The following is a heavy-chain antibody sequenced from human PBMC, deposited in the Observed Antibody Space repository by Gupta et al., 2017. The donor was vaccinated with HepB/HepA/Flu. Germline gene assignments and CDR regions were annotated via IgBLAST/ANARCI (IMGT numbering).Heavy chain of an antibody. J-gene: IGHJ4*02. CDR3: ARGPWHFDY. Sequence: QVQLQQWGAGLLKPSETLSLTCGVYGGSFSGYSWSWIRQPPGKGLEWIGEINHSGSTNYNPALKSRVTISVDTSKNQISLKLSSVTAADTAVYYCARGPWHFDYWGQGTLVTGSS. CDR1: GGSFSGYS. V-gene: IGHV4-34*01. CDR2: INHSGST.